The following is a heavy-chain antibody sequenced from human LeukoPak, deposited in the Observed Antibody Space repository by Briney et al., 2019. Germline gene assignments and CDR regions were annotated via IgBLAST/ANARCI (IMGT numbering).Heavy chain of an antibody. CDR2: IIPIFGTA. CDR1: GGTFSSYA. CDR3: ARDFHNYDILTGYYNRGYYFDY. J-gene: IGHJ4*02. V-gene: IGHV1-69*05. Sequence: ASVKVSCKASGGTFSSYAISWVRQAPGQGLEWMGGIIPIFGTANYAQKLQGRVTITTDESTSTAYMELSSLRSEDTAVYYCARDFHNYDILTGYYNRGYYFDYWGQGTLVTVSS. D-gene: IGHD3-9*01.